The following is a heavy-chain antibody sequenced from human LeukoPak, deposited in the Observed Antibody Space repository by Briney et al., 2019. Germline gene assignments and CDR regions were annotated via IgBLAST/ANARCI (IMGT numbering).Heavy chain of an antibody. CDR1: GCTFSSYA. Sequence: GGSLRLSCAASGCTFSSYAMSWVRQAPGKGLKWVSAISGSGGSTYYADSVKGRFTIPRDNSKNTLYLQMNSLRAEDTAGYFCAKRGVVIRVILVGFHKEAYYFDSWGQGALVTVSS. V-gene: IGHV3-23*01. CDR2: ISGSGGST. J-gene: IGHJ4*02. CDR3: AKRGVVIRVILVGFHKEAYYFDS. D-gene: IGHD3-22*01.